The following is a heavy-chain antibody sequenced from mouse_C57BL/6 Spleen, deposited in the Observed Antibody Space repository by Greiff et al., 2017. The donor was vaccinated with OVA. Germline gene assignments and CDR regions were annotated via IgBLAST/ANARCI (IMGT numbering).Heavy chain of an antibody. CDR1: GYTFTSYW. J-gene: IGHJ1*03. CDR2: IDPSDSYT. CDR3: ARSGYYGSKYFDV. V-gene: IGHV1-69*01. Sequence: QVQLKQSGAELVMPGASVKLSCKASGYTFTSYWMHWVKQRPGQGLEWIGEIDPSDSYTNYNQKFKGKSTLTVDKSSSTAYMQLSSLTSEDSAVYYCARSGYYGSKYFDVWGTGTTVTVSS. D-gene: IGHD1-1*01.